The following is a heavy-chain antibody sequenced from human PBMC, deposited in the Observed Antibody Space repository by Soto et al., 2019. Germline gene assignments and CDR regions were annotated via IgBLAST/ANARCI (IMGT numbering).Heavy chain of an antibody. CDR2: MSPNSGNT. J-gene: IGHJ6*03. CDR1: GYTFTSYG. V-gene: IGHV1-8*02. D-gene: IGHD3-3*01. Sequence: ASVKVSCKASGYTFTSYGISWVRQAPGQGLEWMGWMSPNSGNTGYAQKLQGRVTMTTNTSISTAYMELSSLRSEDTAVYYCARGLDTIFGVVIHYYYMDVWGKGTTVTVSS. CDR3: ARGLDTIFGVVIHYYYMDV.